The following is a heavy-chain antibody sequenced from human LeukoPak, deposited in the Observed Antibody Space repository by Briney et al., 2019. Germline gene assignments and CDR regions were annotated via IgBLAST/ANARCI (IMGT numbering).Heavy chain of an antibody. J-gene: IGHJ6*03. CDR1: GFTFSSYG. CDR2: ISYDGSNK. V-gene: IGHV3-30*18. D-gene: IGHD6-19*01. CDR3: AKDYLVYGWYNYYMDV. Sequence: GGSLRLSCAASGFTFSSYGMHWVRQAPGKGLEWVAVISYDGSNKYYADSVKGRFTISRDNSKNTLYLQMNSLRAEDTAVYYCAKDYLVYGWYNYYMDVWGKGTTVTISS.